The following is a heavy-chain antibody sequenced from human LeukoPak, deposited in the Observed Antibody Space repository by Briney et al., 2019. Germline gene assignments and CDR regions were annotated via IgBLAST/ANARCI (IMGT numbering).Heavy chain of an antibody. CDR2: ISWDGSDK. J-gene: IGHJ4*02. CDR1: GFTFSSYG. V-gene: IGHV3-30*03. CDR3: VRQAQEDY. Sequence: GSLRLSCAASGFTFSSYGMHWVRQAPDTGLEWVAVISWDGSDKYYADSVKGRFTISRDNSKNTLYLQMDSLRSEDTGVYHCVRQAQEDYWGQGTLVTVSS.